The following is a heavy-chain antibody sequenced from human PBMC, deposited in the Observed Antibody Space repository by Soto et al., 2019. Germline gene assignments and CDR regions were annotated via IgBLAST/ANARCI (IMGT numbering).Heavy chain of an antibody. CDR1: GGTFSTYS. D-gene: IGHD2-21*01. CDR3: HIGSWSGEVFDI. CDR2: IIPMLGIR. Sequence: QVQLVQSGAEVKKPGSSVKVSCKDSGGTFSTYSMFWVRQAPGQGLEWMGRIIPMLGIRNYAQRFQDRVTITADKSTATAHMELSSLRSEDTALYYGHIGSWSGEVFDIWGQGTMVTVSS. J-gene: IGHJ3*02. V-gene: IGHV1-69*02.